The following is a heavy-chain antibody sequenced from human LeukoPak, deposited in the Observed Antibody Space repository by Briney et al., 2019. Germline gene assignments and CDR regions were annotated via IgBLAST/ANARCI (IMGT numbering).Heavy chain of an antibody. CDR3: ASPGRIVGAMYFDY. D-gene: IGHD1-26*01. V-gene: IGHV4-39*07. Sequence: SETLFLTCTVSGGSISSSSYYWGWIRQPPGKGLEWIGSIYYSGSTYYNPSLKSRVTISVDTSKNQFSLKLSSVTAADTAVYYCASPGRIVGAMYFDYWGQGTLVTVSS. J-gene: IGHJ4*02. CDR2: IYYSGST. CDR1: GGSISSSSYY.